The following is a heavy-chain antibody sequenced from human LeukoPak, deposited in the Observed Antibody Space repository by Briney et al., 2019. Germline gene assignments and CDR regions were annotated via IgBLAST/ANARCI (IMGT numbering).Heavy chain of an antibody. CDR1: GFAFSSSG. D-gene: IGHD3-10*01. J-gene: IGHJ4*02. V-gene: IGHV3-33*01. CDR2: IWYDGSSK. Sequence: GGSLRLSCAASGFAFSSSGMHWVRQAPGKGLEWVALIWYDGSSKYHADSVKGRFAISRDNSKNTLYLQMNSLRAEDTALYYCARDYGSGSYYKGYFDYWGQGTLVTVSS. CDR3: ARDYGSGSYYKGYFDY.